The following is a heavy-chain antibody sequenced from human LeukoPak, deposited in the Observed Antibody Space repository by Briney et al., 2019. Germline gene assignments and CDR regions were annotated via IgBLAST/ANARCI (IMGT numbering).Heavy chain of an antibody. D-gene: IGHD2-21*02. CDR1: GYTFTSYD. CDR2: MNPNSGNT. V-gene: IGHV1-8*03. CDR3: ARSGDMAYCGGDCYSAGGVDY. Sequence: APVKVSCKASGYTFTSYDINWVRQATGQGLEWMGWMNPNSGNTGYAQKFQGRVTITRNTSISTAYMELSSLRSEDTAVYYCARSGDMAYCGGDCYSAGGVDYWGQGTLVTVSS. J-gene: IGHJ4*02.